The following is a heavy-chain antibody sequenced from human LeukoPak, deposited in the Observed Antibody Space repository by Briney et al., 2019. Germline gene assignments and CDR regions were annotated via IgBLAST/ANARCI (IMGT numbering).Heavy chain of an antibody. J-gene: IGHJ5*02. CDR2: INHSGST. V-gene: IGHV4-34*01. CDR1: GGSFSGYY. CDR3: ARGINSAGRWYLGTRNWFDP. Sequence: SETLSLTCAVYGGSFSGYYWSWIRQPPGKGLEWIGEINHSGSTNYNPSLKSRVTISVDTSKNQFSLKLSSVTAADTAVYYCARGINSAGRWYLGTRNWFDPCGQGTLVTVSS. D-gene: IGHD6-13*01.